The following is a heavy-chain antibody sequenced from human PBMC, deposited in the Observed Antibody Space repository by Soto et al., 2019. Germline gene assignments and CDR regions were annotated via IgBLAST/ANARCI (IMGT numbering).Heavy chain of an antibody. V-gene: IGHV4-34*01. CDR3: ARVERGTATTVVDDFDI. CDR1: GGFVSSGSYY. CDR2: MSHSGGA. J-gene: IGHJ3*02. Sequence: QVQLQQWGAGLLKPSETLSLTCAVYGGFVSSGSYYWSWIRQPPGKGLEWIGEMSHSGGAHFNPSLKSRVTISLDTSKNQFALKMSSVTAADTALYYCARVERGTATTVVDDFDICGPGTMVTVSS. D-gene: IGHD1-1*01.